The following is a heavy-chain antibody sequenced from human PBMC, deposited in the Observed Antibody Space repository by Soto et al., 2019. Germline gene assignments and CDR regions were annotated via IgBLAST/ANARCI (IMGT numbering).Heavy chain of an antibody. J-gene: IGHJ6*02. CDR2: INPKTAAT. V-gene: IGHV1-2*02. CDR1: GYTXTCYF. Sequence: SXKVYFKPAGYTXTCYFIQWVRQAPGQGLEWVAWINPKTAATNYAKKFQGRVSLTWDTSSTTAYMELTRLRPEDTAVYYCARIQWGMNYYNGFDVWGQGTPVTVSS. CDR3: ARIQWGMNYYNGFDV. D-gene: IGHD1-26*01.